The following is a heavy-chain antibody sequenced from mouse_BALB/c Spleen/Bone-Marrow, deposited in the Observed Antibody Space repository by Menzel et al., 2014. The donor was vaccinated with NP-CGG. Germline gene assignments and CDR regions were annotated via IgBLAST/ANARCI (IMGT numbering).Heavy chain of an antibody. CDR1: EFSLTSYG. Sequence: VQLQESGPGLVAPSQSLSITCTVSEFSLTSYGVHWVRQPPGKGLEWLGVIWAGGSTNYNSALMSRLSISRDNSKSQVFLKMNSLQTDATAMYYCARGGSSRAWFAYWGQGTLVTVSA. CDR2: IWAGGST. V-gene: IGHV2-9*02. J-gene: IGHJ3*01. D-gene: IGHD1-1*01. CDR3: ARGGSSRAWFAY.